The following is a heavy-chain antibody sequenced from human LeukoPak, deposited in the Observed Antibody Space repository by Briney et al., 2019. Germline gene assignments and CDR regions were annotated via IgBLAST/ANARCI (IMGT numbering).Heavy chain of an antibody. V-gene: IGHV1-8*03. CDR3: ARRGLVAGIYDLVYGFDL. J-gene: IGHJ3*01. CDR2: VNPDNGNT. Sequence: ASVKVSCKAAGYSFTTFHMNWVRQAPGQGPEWMGWVNPDNGNTGFAQKFQGRVTITQNSSVTTVYMELSSLTSEDTAVYYCARRGLVAGIYDLVYGFDLWGQGTMVTVSS. CDR1: GYSFTTFH. D-gene: IGHD3/OR15-3a*01.